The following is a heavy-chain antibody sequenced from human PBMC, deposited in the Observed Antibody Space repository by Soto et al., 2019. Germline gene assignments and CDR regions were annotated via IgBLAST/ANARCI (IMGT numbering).Heavy chain of an antibody. J-gene: IGHJ4*02. CDR3: ARGIVVVVAAYFDY. Sequence: QVQLQQWGAGLLKPSETLSLTCAVYGGSFSGYYWSWIRQPPGKGLGWIGEINPSGSTNYNPSLKSLVTISVNTPKNQSALMLGSVAAAGTAVYYCARGIVVVVAAYFDYWGQGTLVTVSS. CDR1: GGSFSGYY. V-gene: IGHV4-34*01. CDR2: INPSGST. D-gene: IGHD2-15*01.